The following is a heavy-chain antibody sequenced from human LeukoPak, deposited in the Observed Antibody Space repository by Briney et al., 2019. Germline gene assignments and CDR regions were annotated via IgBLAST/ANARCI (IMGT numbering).Heavy chain of an antibody. V-gene: IGHV4-39*07. Sequence: SETLSLTCTVSGGSISSSSYYWGWIRQPPGKGLEWIGSIYYSGSTYYNPSLKSRVTVSVDTSKNQFSLKLSSVTAADTAVYYCARDRATAMVFYADYWGQGTLVTVSS. CDR2: IYYSGST. CDR3: ARDRATAMVFYADY. J-gene: IGHJ4*02. CDR1: GGSISSSSYY. D-gene: IGHD5-18*01.